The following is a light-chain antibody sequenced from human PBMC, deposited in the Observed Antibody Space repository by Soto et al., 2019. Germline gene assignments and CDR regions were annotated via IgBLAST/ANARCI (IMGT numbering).Light chain of an antibody. Sequence: ALTQPASVSGSPGQSITISCTGTSSDVGSYNLVSWYQQHPGKAPKLMIYEVSKRPSGVSNRFSGSKSGNTASLTISGLQAEDEADYYCCSYAGSSTYWVFGGGTKLTVL. V-gene: IGLV2-23*02. CDR3: CSYAGSSTYWV. CDR1: SSDVGSYNL. J-gene: IGLJ3*02. CDR2: EVS.